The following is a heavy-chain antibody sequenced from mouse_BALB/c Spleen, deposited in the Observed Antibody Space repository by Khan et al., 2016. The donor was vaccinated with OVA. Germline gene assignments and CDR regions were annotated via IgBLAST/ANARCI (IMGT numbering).Heavy chain of an antibody. V-gene: IGHV2-4-1*01. J-gene: IGHJ3*01. Sequence: QVQLKESGPGLVQPTQSLSITCTVSGFSLSTYGLHWVRQSPGKGLEWLGVIWSGGSTDYNAAFISRLTISKDNSKSQVFFKMNSLQADDTAIYDCARQSYRYDFTYWGQGTLVTVSA. CDR2: IWSGGST. CDR3: ARQSYRYDFTY. CDR1: GFSLSTYG. D-gene: IGHD2-14*01.